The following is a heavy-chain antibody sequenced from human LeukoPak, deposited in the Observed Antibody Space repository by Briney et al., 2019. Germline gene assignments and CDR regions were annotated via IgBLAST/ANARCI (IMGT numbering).Heavy chain of an antibody. CDR3: PKLAIGVVPSAVVADYYFDY. CDR2: IYYSGST. D-gene: IGHD2-2*01. V-gene: IGHV4-59*08. J-gene: IGHJ4*02. Sequence: SETQTLLCTLSGDSHSSWHWRWIRQPPGKGLEWIGYIYYSGSTNYNPSLKSRVTISVDTSKNQFSLKLTFVTAAATAVYYCPKLAIGVVPSAVVADYYFDYWGQGTLVTVSS. CDR1: GDSHSSWH.